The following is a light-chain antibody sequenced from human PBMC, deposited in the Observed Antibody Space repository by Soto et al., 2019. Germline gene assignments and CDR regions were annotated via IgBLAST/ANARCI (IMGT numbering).Light chain of an antibody. V-gene: IGLV6-57*01. CDR2: EDN. J-gene: IGLJ3*02. CDR3: QPYDGSNRV. Sequence: NFMLTQPHSVSESPGKTVTISCTRSSGSITSNYVQWYQQRPGSSPTTVIYEDNQKPSGVPDRFSGSIDSSSNSASLTISGLKTEDEADYYCQPYDGSNRVFGGGTKLTVL. CDR1: SGSITSNY.